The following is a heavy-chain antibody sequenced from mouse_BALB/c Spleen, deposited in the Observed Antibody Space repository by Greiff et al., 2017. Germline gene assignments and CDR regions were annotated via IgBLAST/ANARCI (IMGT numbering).Heavy chain of an antibody. V-gene: IGHV1-80*01. J-gene: IGHJ3*01. Sequence: QVQLQQSGAELVRPGSSVKISCKASGYAFSSYWMNWVKQRPGQGLEWIGQIYPGDGDTNYNGKFKGKATLTADKSSSTAYMQLSSLTSEDSAVYFCASYDGGTWFAYWGQGTLVTVSA. CDR3: ASYDGGTWFAY. D-gene: IGHD2-3*01. CDR1: GYAFSSYW. CDR2: IYPGDGDT.